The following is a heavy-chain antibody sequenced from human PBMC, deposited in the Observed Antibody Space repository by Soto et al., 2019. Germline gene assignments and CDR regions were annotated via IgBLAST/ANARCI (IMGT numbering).Heavy chain of an antibody. CDR1: GCTFYSFW. J-gene: IGHJ4*02. CDR3: ARESTSTCHDY. D-gene: IGHD2-2*01. CDR2: ISAYNGNT. Sequence: GASMKGSRKAFGCTFYSFWFSRVRQAPGQGLEWMGWISAYNGNTKYAQKVQGRVTMTTDTSTSTAYMELRSLRSDDTAVYYCARESTSTCHDYWGQGTLVTVSS. V-gene: IGHV1-18*01.